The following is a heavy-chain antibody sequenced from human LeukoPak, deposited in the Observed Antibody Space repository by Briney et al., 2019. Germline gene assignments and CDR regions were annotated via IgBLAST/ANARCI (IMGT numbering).Heavy chain of an antibody. CDR3: AEGAIAVAGIYYYGMDV. CDR2: IIPIFGTA. CDR1: GGTFSSYA. V-gene: IGHV1-69*13. J-gene: IGHJ6*02. D-gene: IGHD6-19*01. Sequence: SVKVSCKASGGTFSSYAISWVRQAPGQGLEWMGGIIPIFGTANYAQKFQGRVTITADESTSTAYMELSSLRSEDTAVYYCAEGAIAVAGIYYYGMDVWGQGTTVTVSS.